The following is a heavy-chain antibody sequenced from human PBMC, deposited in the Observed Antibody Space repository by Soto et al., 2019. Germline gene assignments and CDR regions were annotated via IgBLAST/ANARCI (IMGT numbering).Heavy chain of an antibody. J-gene: IGHJ5*02. CDR1: GGSISSGDYY. D-gene: IGHD5-18*01. CDR3: ARDTAGARGRGFDP. V-gene: IGHV4-30-4*01. Sequence: SETLSLTCTVSGGSISSGDYYWSWIRQPPGKGLELIGYIYYSGSTYYNPSLKSRVTISVDTSKNQFSLKLSSVTAADTAVYYCARDTAGARGRGFDPWGQGTLVTVSS. CDR2: IYYSGST.